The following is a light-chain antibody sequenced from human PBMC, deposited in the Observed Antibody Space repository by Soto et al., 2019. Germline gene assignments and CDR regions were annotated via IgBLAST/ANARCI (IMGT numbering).Light chain of an antibody. J-gene: IGLJ2*01. Sequence: QSALTQPASVSGSPGQSITISCSGTNSDVGGSNYVSWYQQHPGEAPKLMIYDVSYRPSGVSNRFSGSKFGNTASLTISGVQAEDEADYFCSSYTSSAPGVVLGGGTKLTVL. V-gene: IGLV2-14*03. CDR1: NSDVGGSNY. CDR3: SSYTSSAPGVV. CDR2: DVS.